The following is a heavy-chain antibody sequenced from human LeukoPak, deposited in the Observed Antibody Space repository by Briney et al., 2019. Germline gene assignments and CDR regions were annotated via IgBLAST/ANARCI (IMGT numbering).Heavy chain of an antibody. CDR1: GFTFSSYS. Sequence: GGSLGLSCAASGFTFSSYSMNWVRQAPGKGLEWVSSISSSSSYIYYADSVKGRFTFSRDNAKNSLYLQMNSLRAEDTAVYYCARDGYCSSTSCWAMYYYYGMDVWGKGTTVTVSS. V-gene: IGHV3-21*01. CDR3: ARDGYCSSTSCWAMYYYYGMDV. J-gene: IGHJ6*04. CDR2: ISSSSSYI. D-gene: IGHD2-2*03.